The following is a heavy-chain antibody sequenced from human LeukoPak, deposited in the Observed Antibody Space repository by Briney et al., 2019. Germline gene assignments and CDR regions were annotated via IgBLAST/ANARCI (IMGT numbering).Heavy chain of an antibody. J-gene: IGHJ4*02. CDR1: GFTFSSYS. D-gene: IGHD6-6*01. CDR2: ISSSSSYI. V-gene: IGHV3-21*01. CDR3: ARWGSSSDY. Sequence: GGSLRLSCAASGFTFSSYSMNWVRQAPGKGLEWVSSISSSSSYIDYADSVKGRFTISRDNAKNSLYLQMNSLRAEDTAVYYCARWGSSSDYWGQGTLVTVSS.